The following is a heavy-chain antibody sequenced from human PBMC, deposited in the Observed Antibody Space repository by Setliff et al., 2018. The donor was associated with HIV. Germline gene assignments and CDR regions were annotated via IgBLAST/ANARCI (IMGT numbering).Heavy chain of an antibody. V-gene: IGHV4-31*03. CDR1: GGSISSGGYY. CDR2: IYYSGNT. CDR3: ARGIAAAGGYFDY. J-gene: IGHJ4*02. Sequence: SETLSLTCTVPGGSISSGGYYWNWIRQHPGKGLEWIGYIYYSGNTYYNPSLKSRITISLDTSKNQFSLKLSSVTAADTAVYYCARGIAAAGGYFDYWGPGTLGTVSS. D-gene: IGHD6-13*01.